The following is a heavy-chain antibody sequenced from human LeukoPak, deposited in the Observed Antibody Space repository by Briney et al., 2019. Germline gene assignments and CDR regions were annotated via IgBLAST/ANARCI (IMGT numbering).Heavy chain of an antibody. CDR1: GFTSSSYA. J-gene: IGHJ6*03. D-gene: IGHD6-13*01. CDR3: AREAAAGYYYYYYMDV. V-gene: IGHV3-30*10. Sequence: GGSLRLSCAASGFTSSSYAMHWVRQAPGKGLEWVAVISYDGSNKYYTDSVKGRFTISRDNSKNTLYLQMNSLRAEDTAVYYCAREAAAGYYYYYYMDVWGKGTTVTVSS. CDR2: ISYDGSNK.